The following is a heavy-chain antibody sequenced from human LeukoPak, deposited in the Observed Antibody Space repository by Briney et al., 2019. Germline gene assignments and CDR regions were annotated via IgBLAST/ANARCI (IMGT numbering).Heavy chain of an antibody. V-gene: IGHV1-2*02. Sequence: ASVKVSCKTSGYTFTDFYIHWVRQAPGQGLEWMGWINPNSGGANYAQKFQGRVTMTRDTSTTTAYMEMGSLTSDDTAVYYCARGYSGTPNYWGQGTLVTVSS. D-gene: IGHD1-26*01. CDR1: GYTFTDFY. J-gene: IGHJ4*02. CDR3: ARGYSGTPNY. CDR2: INPNSGGA.